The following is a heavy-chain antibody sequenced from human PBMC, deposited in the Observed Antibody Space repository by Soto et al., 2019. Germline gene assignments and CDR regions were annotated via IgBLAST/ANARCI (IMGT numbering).Heavy chain of an antibody. D-gene: IGHD3-10*01. CDR2: INHSGST. CDR1: GGSFSGYY. CDR3: ARVGGYYGSGSYPPHYYYYGMDV. Sequence: SATLSLTCAVYGGSFSGYYWCWILQPPGKGLEWIGEINHSGSTNYNPSLKSRVTISVDTSKNQFSLKLSSVTAADTAVYYCARVGGYYGSGSYPPHYYYYGMDVWGQGTTVT. V-gene: IGHV4-34*01. J-gene: IGHJ6*02.